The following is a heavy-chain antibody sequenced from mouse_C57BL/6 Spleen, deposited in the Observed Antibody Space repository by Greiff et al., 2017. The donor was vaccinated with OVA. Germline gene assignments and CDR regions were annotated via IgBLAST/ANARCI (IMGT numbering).Heavy chain of an antibody. Sequence: QVQLQQPGAELVKPGASVKLSCKASGYTFTSYWMHWVKQRPGQGLEWIGNINPSNGGTNYNEKFKNKATLAVDKSSSTAYMQLSSMTSEDSAVYCGGRSGYGSSYAWFAYWGQGTLVTVSA. D-gene: IGHD1-1*01. CDR3: GRSGYGSSYAWFAY. V-gene: IGHV1-53*01. J-gene: IGHJ3*01. CDR2: INPSNGGT. CDR1: GYTFTSYW.